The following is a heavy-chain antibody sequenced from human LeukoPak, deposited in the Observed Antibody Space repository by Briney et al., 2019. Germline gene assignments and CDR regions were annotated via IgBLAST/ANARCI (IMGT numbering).Heavy chain of an antibody. D-gene: IGHD6-19*01. CDR3: ARGGEQSHRTLNWFDP. J-gene: IGHJ5*02. Sequence: ASVKASCKASGGTFSSYAISWVRQAPGQGLEWMGGIIPIFGTANYAQKFQGRVTITADESTSTAYMELSSLRSEDTAVYYCARGGEQSHRTLNWFDPWGQGTLVTVSS. V-gene: IGHV1-69*13. CDR2: IIPIFGTA. CDR1: GGTFSSYA.